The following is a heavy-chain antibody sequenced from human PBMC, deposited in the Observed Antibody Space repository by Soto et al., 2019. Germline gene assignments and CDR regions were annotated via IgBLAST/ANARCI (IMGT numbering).Heavy chain of an antibody. V-gene: IGHV4-39*01. CDR2: MYYRGDT. CDR3: ARHPEGPYSNRWYLDY. J-gene: IGHJ4*02. D-gene: IGHD6-13*01. CDR1: GGSISSSSYY. Sequence: SETLSLTCNVSGGSISSSSYYWGWIRQPPGKGLEWIGSMYYRGDTYYNPSLKSRVTISVNTSKNQFSLKLNSVTAADTAVYYCARHPEGPYSNRWYLDYWGQGTVVTVSS.